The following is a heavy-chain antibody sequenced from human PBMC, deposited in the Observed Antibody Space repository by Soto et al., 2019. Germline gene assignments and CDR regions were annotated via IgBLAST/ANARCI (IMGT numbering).Heavy chain of an antibody. D-gene: IGHD6-19*01. CDR1: GFTFSSYA. J-gene: IGHJ4*02. Sequence: QVQLVESGGGVVQPGRSLRLSCAASGFTFSSYAMHWVRQAPGKGLEWVAVISYDGSNKYYADSVKGRFTISRDNSKNTLYLLMNSLRAEDTAVYYCAIGRSGWRMYYFDYWGQGTLVTVSS. V-gene: IGHV3-30-3*01. CDR2: ISYDGSNK. CDR3: AIGRSGWRMYYFDY.